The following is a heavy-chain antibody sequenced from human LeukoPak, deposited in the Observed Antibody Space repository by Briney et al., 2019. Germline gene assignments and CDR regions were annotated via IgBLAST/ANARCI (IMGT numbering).Heavy chain of an antibody. J-gene: IGHJ3*02. CDR2: IYYSGST. D-gene: IGHD3-10*01. CDR1: GGSISSYY. CDR3: ARHGALSSGSYYTNAFDI. Sequence: SETLSLTCTVSGGSISSYYWSWIRQPPGKGLEWIGYIYYSGSTNYNPSLKSRVTISVDTSKNQFPLKLSSVTAADTAVYYCARHGALSSGSYYTNAFDIWGQGTMVTVSS. V-gene: IGHV4-59*08.